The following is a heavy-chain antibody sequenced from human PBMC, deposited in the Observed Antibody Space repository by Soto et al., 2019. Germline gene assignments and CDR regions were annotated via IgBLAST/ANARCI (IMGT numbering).Heavy chain of an antibody. D-gene: IGHD3-9*01. CDR3: ARVNYDILTPYNWFDP. J-gene: IGHJ5*02. Sequence: SETLSLTCAVSGGSISSGGYSWSWIRQPPGKGLEWIGYIYHSGSTYYNPSLKSRVTISVDRSKNQFSLKLSSVTAADTAVYYCARVNYDILTPYNWFDPWGQGTLVTVSS. V-gene: IGHV4-30-2*01. CDR1: GGSISSGGYS. CDR2: IYHSGST.